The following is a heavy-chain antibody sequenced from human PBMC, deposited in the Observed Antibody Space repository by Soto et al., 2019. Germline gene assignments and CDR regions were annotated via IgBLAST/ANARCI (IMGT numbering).Heavy chain of an antibody. V-gene: IGHV3-23*01. D-gene: IGHD3-22*01. CDR2: ISGSGGST. J-gene: IGHJ4*02. CDR3: AKDRFIGRSVVPARPFDY. Sequence: GGSLRLSCAASGFTFSSYAMSWVRQAPGKGLEWVSAISGSGGSTYYTDSVKGRFTISRDNSKNTLYLQMNSLRAEDTAVYYCAKDRFIGRSVVPARPFDYWGQGTLVTSPQ. CDR1: GFTFSSYA.